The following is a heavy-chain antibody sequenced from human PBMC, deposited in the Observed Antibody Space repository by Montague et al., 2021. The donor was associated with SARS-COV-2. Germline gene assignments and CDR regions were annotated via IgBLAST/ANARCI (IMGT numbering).Heavy chain of an antibody. V-gene: IGHV4-61*08. CDR3: ARHPSYSSGWYDWFDP. D-gene: IGHD6-19*01. CDR2: IFYSGNT. CDR1: GGSISSGGYY. J-gene: IGHJ5*02. Sequence: SETLSLTCTVSGGSISSGGYYWSWVRQPPGKGLEWIGYIFYSGNTNYNPSLKSRATISIDTSKNQFSLKLRSVTAADTAVYYCARHPSYSSGWYDWFDPWGQGTLVTVSS.